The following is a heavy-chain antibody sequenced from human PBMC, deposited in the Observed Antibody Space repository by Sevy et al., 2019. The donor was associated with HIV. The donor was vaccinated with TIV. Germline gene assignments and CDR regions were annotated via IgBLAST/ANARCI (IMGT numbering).Heavy chain of an antibody. CDR1: GFTVSSNY. D-gene: IGHD2-2*01. Sequence: GGSLRLSCAASGFTVSSNYMSWVRQAPGKGLEWVSVIYSGGSTYYADSVKGRFTISRDNSKNTLYLQMNSLRAEDTAVDYCAKVDVVVPVADYGMDVWGQGTTVTVSS. J-gene: IGHJ6*02. CDR2: IYSGGST. V-gene: IGHV3-53*01. CDR3: AKVDVVVPVADYGMDV.